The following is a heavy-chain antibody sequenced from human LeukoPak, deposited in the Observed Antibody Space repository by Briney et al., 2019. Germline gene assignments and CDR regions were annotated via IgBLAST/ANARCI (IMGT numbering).Heavy chain of an antibody. Sequence: GGSLRLSCAASGFTFNSYWMNWVRQAPGKGLEWVANIKKDGSEEFYVDSVKGRFTISRDNAKNSLYLQMNSLRAEDTAVYYCARAVSSGYYNLYFDYWGQGTLVTVSS. CDR3: ARAVSSGYYNLYFDY. CDR1: GFTFNSYW. V-gene: IGHV3-7*04. J-gene: IGHJ4*02. CDR2: IKKDGSEE. D-gene: IGHD3-22*01.